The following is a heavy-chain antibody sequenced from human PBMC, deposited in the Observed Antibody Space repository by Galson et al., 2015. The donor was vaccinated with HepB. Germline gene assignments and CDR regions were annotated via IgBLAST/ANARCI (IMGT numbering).Heavy chain of an antibody. CDR3: ARDKWELHLDY. CDR2: ISSSSSTI. D-gene: IGHD1-26*01. CDR1: GFTFSSYS. Sequence: SLRLSCAASGFTFSSYSMNWVRQAPGKGLEWVSYISSSSSTIYYADSVKGRFTISRDNAKNSLYLQMNSLRDEDTAVYYCARDKWELHLDYWGQGTLVTVFS. J-gene: IGHJ4*02. V-gene: IGHV3-48*02.